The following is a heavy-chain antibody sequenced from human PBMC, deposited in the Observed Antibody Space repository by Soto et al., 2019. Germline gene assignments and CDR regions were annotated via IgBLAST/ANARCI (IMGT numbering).Heavy chain of an antibody. CDR1: GYSFTTYW. CDR2: IYPGDSET. CDR3: ARGFCTTTICDPWFDP. D-gene: IGHD2-8*01. V-gene: IGHV5-51*01. Sequence: GESLKISCTGVGYSFTTYWIGWVRQRPGKGLEWVGIIYPGDSETRYSPSPEGQVTISVDKSITTAYLQWSSLKASDTAMYFCARGFCTTTICDPWFDPWGQGTLVTSPQ. J-gene: IGHJ5*02.